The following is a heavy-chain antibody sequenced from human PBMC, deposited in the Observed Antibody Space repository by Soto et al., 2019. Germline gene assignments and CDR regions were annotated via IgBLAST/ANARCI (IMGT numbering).Heavy chain of an antibody. CDR2: IYWDDEK. D-gene: IGHD6-13*01. CDR1: GFSLSTSGVD. CDR3: AHRKSSSWFDF. V-gene: IGHV2-5*02. Sequence: QITLKESGPPLVKPTQTLTLTCTFSGFSLSTSGVDVGWIRQPPGKALEWVALIYWDDEKRYSTSLKSRGTITKDTAENQVVLTMTNMDPVDTATYYWAHRKSSSWFDFWGQGALVTVSS. J-gene: IGHJ4*02.